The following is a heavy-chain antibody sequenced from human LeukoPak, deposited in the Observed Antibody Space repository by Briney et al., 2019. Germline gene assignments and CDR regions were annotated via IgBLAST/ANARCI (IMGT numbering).Heavy chain of an antibody. CDR1: GGSLSVYY. J-gene: IGHJ4*02. CDR3: ARGKGRGSHIDY. Sequence: SETLSLTCAVYGGSLSVYYWSWIRLPPGKGLEWIGSIYHSGSTYYNPSLKSRVTISVDTSKNQFSLKLRSVTAADTAVYYCARGKGRGSHIDYWGQGTLVTVSS. V-gene: IGHV4-34*01. D-gene: IGHD1-26*01. CDR2: IYHSGST.